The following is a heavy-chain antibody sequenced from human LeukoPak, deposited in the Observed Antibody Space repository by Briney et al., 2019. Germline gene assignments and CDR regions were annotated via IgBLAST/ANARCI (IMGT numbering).Heavy chain of an antibody. CDR3: ARRDSSSPFFGY. CDR2: IYYSGST. V-gene: IGHV4-31*03. CDR1: GGSISSGAYY. J-gene: IGHJ4*02. Sequence: SETLSLTCTISGGSISSGAYYWSWIRQHPGKGLEWIGYIYYSGSTYYNPSLKSRLTISVDTSKNQFSLNLNSVTAADTAVYYCARRDSSSPFFGYWGQGTLVTVSS. D-gene: IGHD5-24*01.